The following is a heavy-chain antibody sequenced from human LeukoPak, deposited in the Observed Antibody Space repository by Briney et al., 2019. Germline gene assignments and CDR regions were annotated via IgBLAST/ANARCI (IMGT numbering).Heavy chain of an antibody. Sequence: PSQTLSLTCTVSGGSITSGGYFWTWIRQHPGEGLEWIGYISYSGSTYYNPSLKSRVTISLDTTKNQFSLRLSSVTAADTAVYVCARHGSQLVGLSTIYFDKWGQGILVTVSS. CDR1: GGSITSGGYF. D-gene: IGHD1-26*01. J-gene: IGHJ4*02. CDR2: ISYSGST. V-gene: IGHV4-31*03. CDR3: ARHGSQLVGLSTIYFDK.